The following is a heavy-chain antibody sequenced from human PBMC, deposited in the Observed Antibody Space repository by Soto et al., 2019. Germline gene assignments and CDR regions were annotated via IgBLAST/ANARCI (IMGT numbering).Heavy chain of an antibody. J-gene: IGHJ4*02. V-gene: IGHV4-31*03. CDR3: ARESPGEIDYYFDF. CDR2: IFYSRTT. Sequence: PSETLSLTCTFSGVSINSGGYYWTWIRQHPGKGLEWIGYIFYSRTTSYNPPLKSRVTISGDTSKNQFSLTLRAVTAADSAVYYCARESPGEIDYYFDFWGQGTPVTVSS. CDR1: GVSINSGGYY. D-gene: IGHD5-12*01.